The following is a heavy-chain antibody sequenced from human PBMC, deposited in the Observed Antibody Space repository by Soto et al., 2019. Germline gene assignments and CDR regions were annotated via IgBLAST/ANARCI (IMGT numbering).Heavy chain of an antibody. D-gene: IGHD6-13*01. CDR3: ARVMAAAADFDY. Sequence: QVQLVQSGAEVKKPGASVKVSCKASGYTFTSYGISWVRQAPGQGLEWMGWISAYNGNTNYAQKLQGRVTMTPDTSTNTAYMELRNLRSDDTAVYYWARVMAAAADFDYWGQGTLVTVSS. CDR2: ISAYNGNT. J-gene: IGHJ4*02. V-gene: IGHV1-18*01. CDR1: GYTFTSYG.